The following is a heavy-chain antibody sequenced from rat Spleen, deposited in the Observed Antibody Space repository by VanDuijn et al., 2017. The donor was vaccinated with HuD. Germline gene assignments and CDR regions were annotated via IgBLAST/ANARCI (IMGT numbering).Heavy chain of an antibody. CDR2: ISSGGST. CDR3: ARSMMT. V-gene: IGHV2-6*01. Sequence: QVQLKESGPGLVQPSQTLSLTCTVSGFSLTSYNVHWVRQPPGKGLEWIAAISSGGSTYYNSALKSRLSISRDTSKSQVFLKMNSLQTEDTAMYFCARSMMTWGQGTLVTVSS. J-gene: IGHJ3*01. CDR1: GFSLTSYN. D-gene: IGHD1-12*01.